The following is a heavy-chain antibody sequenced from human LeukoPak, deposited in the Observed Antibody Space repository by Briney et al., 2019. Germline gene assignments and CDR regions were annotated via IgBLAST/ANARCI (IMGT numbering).Heavy chain of an antibody. V-gene: IGHV3-74*01. CDR2: INSDGSST. CDR1: GFTFSSYS. CDR3: ARDGYSYQYNWFDP. J-gene: IGHJ5*02. Sequence: GGSLRLSCAASGFTFSSYSMNWVRQAPGKGLVWVSRINSDGSSTSYADSVKGRFTISRDNAKNTLYLQMNSLRAEDTAVYYCARDGYSYQYNWFDPWGQGTLVTVSS. D-gene: IGHD5-18*01.